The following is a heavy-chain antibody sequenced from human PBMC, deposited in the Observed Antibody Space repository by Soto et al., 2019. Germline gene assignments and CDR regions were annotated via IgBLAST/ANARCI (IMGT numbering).Heavy chain of an antibody. CDR2: VSAYNGNT. J-gene: IGHJ5*02. CDR1: GYTFTSYG. V-gene: IGHV1-18*01. Sequence: GASGKVSCKAFGYTFTSYGISWVRPAPGQGLEWMGWVSAYNGNTNYAQKLQGRVTMTTDTSTSTAYMELRSLRSDDTAVYYCARDDNDEVPAGFDPWGQGTLVTVSS. CDR3: ARDDNDEVPAGFDP. D-gene: IGHD2-2*01.